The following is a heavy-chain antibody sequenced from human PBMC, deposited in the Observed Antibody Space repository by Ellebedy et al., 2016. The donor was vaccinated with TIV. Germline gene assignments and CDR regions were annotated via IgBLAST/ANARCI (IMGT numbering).Heavy chain of an antibody. J-gene: IGHJ6*02. D-gene: IGHD4-17*01. CDR2: INPNTGTT. CDR1: GYTFTTYD. CDR3: VRRAVTRSYYFYNGLDV. Sequence: ASVKVSCXASGYTFTTYDINWVRQVTGQGLEWMGWINPNTGTTGYAQEFQGRVTMTRDTSIGTAYMEMASLRFEDTAIYYCVRRAVTRSYYFYNGLDVWGQGTTVTVS. V-gene: IGHV1-8*02.